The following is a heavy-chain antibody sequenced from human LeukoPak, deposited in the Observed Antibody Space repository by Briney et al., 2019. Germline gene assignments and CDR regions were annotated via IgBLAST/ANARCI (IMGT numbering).Heavy chain of an antibody. J-gene: IGHJ4*02. D-gene: IGHD5-12*01. Sequence: ASVKVSCKASGYTFTSYGISWVRQAPGQGLEWMGWINPNSGGTNYAQKFQGRVTMTRDTSISTAYMELSRLRSDDTAVYYCARSAWAGVATSYPGYWGQGTLVTVSS. CDR1: GYTFTSYG. V-gene: IGHV1-2*02. CDR2: INPNSGGT. CDR3: ARSAWAGVATSYPGY.